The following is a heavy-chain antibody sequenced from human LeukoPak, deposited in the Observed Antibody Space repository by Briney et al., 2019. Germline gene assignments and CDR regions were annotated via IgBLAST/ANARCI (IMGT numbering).Heavy chain of an antibody. CDR1: GFTFSSYA. J-gene: IGHJ3*02. CDR3: AKDPYSGSYYTAFDI. D-gene: IGHD1-26*01. Sequence: GGSLRLSCAASGFTFSSYAMSWVRQAPGKGLERVSAISGSGGSTYYADSVKGRFTISRDNSKNTLYLQMNSLRAEDTAVYYCAKDPYSGSYYTAFDIWGQGTMVTVSS. CDR2: ISGSGGST. V-gene: IGHV3-23*01.